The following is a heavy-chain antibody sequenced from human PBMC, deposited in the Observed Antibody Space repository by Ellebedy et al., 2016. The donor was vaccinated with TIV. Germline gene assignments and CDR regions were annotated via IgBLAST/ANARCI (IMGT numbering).Heavy chain of an antibody. J-gene: IGHJ4*02. V-gene: IGHV2-26*01. CDR3: TRMLYSDSDY. CDR2: IFSNGEK. D-gene: IGHD2-21*01. CDR1: GFSLNDAKMA. Sequence: SGPTLVKPTETLTLTCTVSGFSLNDAKMAVSWIRQPPGKALEWLAHIFSNGEKYYSTSLKHRLTISKDTSKSQVVLTMTNVDPVDTATYYCTRMLYSDSDYWGQGILVTVSS.